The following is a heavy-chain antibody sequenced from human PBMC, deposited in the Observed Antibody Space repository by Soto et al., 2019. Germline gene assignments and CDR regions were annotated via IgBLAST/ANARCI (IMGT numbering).Heavy chain of an antibody. CDR2: INHSGST. Sequence: QGQLQQWGAGLLKPSETLSLTCAVYGGSFSGYYWSWIRQPPGKGLEWIGEINHSGSTNYNPSLKSRVTISVVTSKNQFSLKLSSVTAADTAVYYCARAWGGVPDYWGQGTLVTVSS. D-gene: IGHD3-16*01. J-gene: IGHJ4*02. CDR1: GGSFSGYY. V-gene: IGHV4-34*01. CDR3: ARAWGGVPDY.